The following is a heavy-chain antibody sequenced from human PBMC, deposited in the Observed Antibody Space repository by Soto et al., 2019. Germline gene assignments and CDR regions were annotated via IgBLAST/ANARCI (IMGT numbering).Heavy chain of an antibody. CDR1: GSTFTRYY. Sequence: QEQQVQSGAEVKKPGASVKVSCKASGSTFTRYYIHWMRQAPGQGLEWMGIINPSDGNTSYAQKFQGRVTMTRDTSTNTVYMELSSLRSEDTAVYYCARDYYGSGSGWFDPWGQGTLVTVSS. V-gene: IGHV1-46*01. CDR3: ARDYYGSGSGWFDP. D-gene: IGHD3-10*01. CDR2: INPSDGNT. J-gene: IGHJ5*02.